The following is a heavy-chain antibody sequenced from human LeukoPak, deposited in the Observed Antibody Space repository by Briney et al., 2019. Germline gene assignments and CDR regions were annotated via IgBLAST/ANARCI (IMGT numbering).Heavy chain of an antibody. J-gene: IGHJ4*02. CDR2: INHSGST. Sequence: SETLSLTCAVYGGSFSGYYWNWIRQPPGRGLEWIGEINHSGSTNYNPSLKSRVTISVDTSKNQFSLKLSSVTAADTALYYCARANGYRYDYWGQGTLVTVSS. CDR1: GGSFSGYY. V-gene: IGHV4-34*01. CDR3: ARANGYRYDY. D-gene: IGHD5-18*01.